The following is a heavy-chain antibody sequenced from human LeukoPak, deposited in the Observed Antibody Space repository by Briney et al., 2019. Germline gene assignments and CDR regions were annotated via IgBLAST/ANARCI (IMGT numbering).Heavy chain of an antibody. CDR3: AKRVAMVFHDAFDI. D-gene: IGHD5-18*01. J-gene: IGHJ3*02. CDR1: GFTFSYHW. V-gene: IGHV3-7*03. Sequence: GGSLTLSCAASGFTFSYHWMTWVRQAPGKGLEWVANIKNDGAVKNYVDSVKGRFTISRDNAKNSLYLQMNSLRAEDTAVYYCAKRVAMVFHDAFDIWGQGTMVTVSS. CDR2: IKNDGAVK.